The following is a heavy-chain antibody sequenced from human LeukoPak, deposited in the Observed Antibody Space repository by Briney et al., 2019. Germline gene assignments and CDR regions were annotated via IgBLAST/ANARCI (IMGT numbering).Heavy chain of an antibody. D-gene: IGHD3-10*01. Sequence: QPGRSLRLSCAASGFTFSSYAMHWVRQAPGEGLEWVAVISYDGSNKYCADSVKGRFTISRDNSKNTLYLQMNSLRAEDTAVYYCASPGPYGSGSYFDYWGQGTLVTVSS. CDR2: ISYDGSNK. CDR3: ASPGPYGSGSYFDY. CDR1: GFTFSSYA. J-gene: IGHJ4*02. V-gene: IGHV3-30-3*01.